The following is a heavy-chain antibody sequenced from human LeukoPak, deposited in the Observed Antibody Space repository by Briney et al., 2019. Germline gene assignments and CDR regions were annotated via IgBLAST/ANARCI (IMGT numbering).Heavy chain of an antibody. V-gene: IGHV1-24*01. J-gene: IGHJ4*02. D-gene: IGHD6-6*01. Sequence: ASVKVSCKVSGYTLTELSMHWVRQAPGKGLEWMGGFDPEDGETIYAQKFQGRVTMTEDTSTDTAYMELSSLRSVDTAVYYCATSVRYSSSYLDYWGQGTLVTVSS. CDR1: GYTLTELS. CDR3: ATSVRYSSSYLDY. CDR2: FDPEDGET.